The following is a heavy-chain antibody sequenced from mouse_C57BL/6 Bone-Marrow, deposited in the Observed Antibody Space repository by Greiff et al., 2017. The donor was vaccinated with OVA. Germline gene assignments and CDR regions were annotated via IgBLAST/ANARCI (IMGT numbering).Heavy chain of an antibody. CDR3: ARGGANIYSMDY. V-gene: IGHV5-4*03. CDR1: GFTFSSYA. J-gene: IGHJ4*01. D-gene: IGHD3-1*01. Sequence: EVKLVESGGGLVKPGGSLKLSCAASGFTFSSYAMSWVRQTPEKRLEWVATISDGGSYTSYPDNVKGRFTISRDNAKNNLYLQMSHLKSEDTAMYYGARGGANIYSMDYWGQGTSVTVSS. CDR2: ISDGGSYT.